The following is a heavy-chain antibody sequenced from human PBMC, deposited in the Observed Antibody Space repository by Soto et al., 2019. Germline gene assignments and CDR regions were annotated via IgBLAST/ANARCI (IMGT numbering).Heavy chain of an antibody. CDR2: VYYTGDT. V-gene: IGHV4-59*01. Sequence: PSETLSLTCTVSGGSISSYYWSWIRQSPGKGLEWIGYVYYTGDTNYNPSLKSRVTISVDPSKSQFSLKMNSVTAADTAVYFCARLGASRTLVWGQGTMVTVSS. CDR3: ARLGASRTLV. J-gene: IGHJ3*01. D-gene: IGHD6-13*01. CDR1: GGSISSYY.